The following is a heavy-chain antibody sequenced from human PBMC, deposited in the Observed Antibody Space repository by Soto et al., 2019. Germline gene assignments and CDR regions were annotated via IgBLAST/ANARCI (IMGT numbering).Heavy chain of an antibody. CDR3: AREIFPVYYYYYYMDV. J-gene: IGHJ6*03. Sequence: GGSLRLSCAASGFTFSDYYMSWIRQAPGKGLEWVSYISSSGSTIYYADSVKGRFTISRDNAKNSLYLQMNSLRAEDTAVYYCAREIFPVYYYYYYMDVWGKGTTVTVSS. CDR2: ISSSGSTI. D-gene: IGHD3-3*01. CDR1: GFTFSDYY. V-gene: IGHV3-11*01.